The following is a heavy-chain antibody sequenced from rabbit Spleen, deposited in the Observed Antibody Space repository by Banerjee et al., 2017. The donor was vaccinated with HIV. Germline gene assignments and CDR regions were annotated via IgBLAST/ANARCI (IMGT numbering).Heavy chain of an antibody. V-gene: IGHV1S40*01. CDR3: ARDTSSSFSSYGMDL. CDR1: GVSFSSSSY. Sequence: QSLEESGGDLVKPGASLTLTCTASGVSFSSSSYICWVRQAPGKGLEWIVCIDAGSGGFTYFASWAKGRFTISKTSSTTVTLQMTSLTAADTATYFCARDTSSSFSSYGMDLWGQGTLVTVS. CDR2: IDAGSGGFT. D-gene: IGHD1-1*01. J-gene: IGHJ6*01.